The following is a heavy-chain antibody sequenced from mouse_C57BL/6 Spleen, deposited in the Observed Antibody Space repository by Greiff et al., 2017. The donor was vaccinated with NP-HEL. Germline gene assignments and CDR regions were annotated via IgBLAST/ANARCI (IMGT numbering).Heavy chain of an antibody. CDR3: ARPGTGSYYFDY. CDR2: ISSGSSTI. V-gene: IGHV5-17*01. J-gene: IGHJ2*01. D-gene: IGHD4-1*01. Sequence: EVKLVESGGGLVKPGGSLKLSCAASGFTFSDYGMHWVRQAPEKGLEWVAYISSGSSTIYYADTVKGRFTISRDNAKNTLFLQMTSLRSEDTAMYYCARPGTGSYYFDYWGQVTTLTVSS. CDR1: GFTFSDYG.